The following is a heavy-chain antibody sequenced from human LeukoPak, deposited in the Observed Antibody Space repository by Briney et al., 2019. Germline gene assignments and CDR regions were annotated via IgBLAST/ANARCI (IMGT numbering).Heavy chain of an antibody. CDR2: IIPIFGTA. V-gene: IGHV1-69*13. CDR3: GTGGDSGSGYYTTASLYYYYMDG. J-gene: IGHJ6*03. D-gene: IGHD3-3*01. Sequence: ASVKVSCKASGGTFSSYAISWVRQAPGQRLEWMGGIIPIFGTANYAQKFQGRVTITADESTSTAYMELSSLRSEDTAGYYFGTGGDSGSGYYTTASLYYYYMDGWGKGTSVTASS. CDR1: GGTFSSYA.